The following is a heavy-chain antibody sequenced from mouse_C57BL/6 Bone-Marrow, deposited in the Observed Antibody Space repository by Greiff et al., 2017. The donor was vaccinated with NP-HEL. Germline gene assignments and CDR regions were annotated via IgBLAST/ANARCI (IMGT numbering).Heavy chain of an antibody. CDR1: GYTFTSYW. CDR2: IDPSDSET. J-gene: IGHJ2*01. V-gene: IGHV1-52*01. D-gene: IGHD1-1*02. Sequence: QVQLQQPGAELVRPGSSVKLSCKASGYTFTSYWMHWVKQRPIQGLEWIGNIDPSDSETNYNQKFKDKATLTVDKSSSTAYMQLSSLTSEDSAVYYCAARLWNYFDYWGQGTTLTVSS. CDR3: AARLWNYFDY.